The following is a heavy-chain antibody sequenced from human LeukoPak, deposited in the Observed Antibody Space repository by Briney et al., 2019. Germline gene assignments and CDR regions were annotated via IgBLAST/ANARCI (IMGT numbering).Heavy chain of an antibody. D-gene: IGHD1-26*01. CDR1: GGSISSGSNY. Sequence: SETLSLTCTVSGGSISSGSNYCTRIRQPAGKGLEWIGRIYTSGITNYNPSLKSRVTISVDTSKNQFSLKLSSVTAADTAVYYCAREAYSGSYHFDYWGQGTLLTVSS. CDR3: AREAYSGSYHFDY. J-gene: IGHJ4*02. V-gene: IGHV4-61*02. CDR2: IYTSGIT.